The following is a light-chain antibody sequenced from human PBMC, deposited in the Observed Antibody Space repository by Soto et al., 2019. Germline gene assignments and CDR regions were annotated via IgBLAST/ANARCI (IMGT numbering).Light chain of an antibody. CDR2: GAP. Sequence: EIVLTQSPGTLSLSPGERATLSCRASQSVSSTYLAWYQQKPGQAPRLLIYGAPSRATGIPDRFSGSASGTDFTLTINRLEPEDFAIYYCQQYGDSRTFGQGTKLEIK. CDR3: QQYGDSRT. J-gene: IGKJ2*01. CDR1: QSVSSTY. V-gene: IGKV3-20*01.